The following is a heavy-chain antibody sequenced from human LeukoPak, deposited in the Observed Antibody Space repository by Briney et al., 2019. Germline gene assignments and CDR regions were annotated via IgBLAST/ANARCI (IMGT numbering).Heavy chain of an antibody. J-gene: IGHJ6*02. V-gene: IGHV1-69*13. CDR1: GGTFSSYA. CDR3: ARDDGPYCSSTSCPPLGMDV. Sequence: SVKVSCKASGGTFSSYAISWVRQAPGQGLEWMGGIIPIFGTANYAQKFQGRVTITADESTSTAYMELSSLRSEDTAVYYCARDDGPYCSSTSCPPLGMDVWGQGTTVTASS. D-gene: IGHD2-2*01. CDR2: IIPIFGTA.